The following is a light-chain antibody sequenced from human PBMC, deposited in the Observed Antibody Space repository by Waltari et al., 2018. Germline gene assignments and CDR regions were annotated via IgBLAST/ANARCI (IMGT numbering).Light chain of an antibody. V-gene: IGKV1-9*01. CDR3: QQVHSYPLT. J-gene: IGKJ4*01. Sequence: DIQLTQSPSFLSASVGDRLTITCRASQVISSLLAWYQQKPGKAPKLLIYAASTLQSGVPSRFSGSGSGTEYTLTSSSLQPEDFATYYCQQVHSYPLTFGGGTEVEIK. CDR1: QVISSL. CDR2: AAS.